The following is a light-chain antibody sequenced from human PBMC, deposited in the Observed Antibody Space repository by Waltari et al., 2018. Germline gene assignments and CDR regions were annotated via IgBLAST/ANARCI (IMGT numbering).Light chain of an antibody. CDR2: WAS. J-gene: IGKJ1*01. CDR3: QQYYSPLCT. Sequence: DIVMTQSPDSLAVSLGERATINCKSSQSVFYNSDNKNNLAWDQQKPGQPPKLLSYWASTRQAGVPDRFSGSGSETDFTLTISSLQAEDVAVYYCQQYYSPLCTFGQGTKVEIK. CDR1: QSVFYNSDNKNN. V-gene: IGKV4-1*01.